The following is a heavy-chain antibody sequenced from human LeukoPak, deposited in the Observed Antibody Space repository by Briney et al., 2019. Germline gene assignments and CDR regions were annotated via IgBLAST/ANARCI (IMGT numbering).Heavy chain of an antibody. CDR2: INHSEST. CDR1: GGSFSGYY. V-gene: IGHV4-34*01. Sequence: SETLSLTCAVYGGSFSGYYWSWIRQPPGKGLEWIGEINHSESTNYNPSLKSRVTISVDTSKNQFSLKLSSVIAADTAVYYCARGYQLLWEGWFDPWGQGTLVTVSS. CDR3: ARGYQLLWEGWFDP. J-gene: IGHJ5*02. D-gene: IGHD2-2*01.